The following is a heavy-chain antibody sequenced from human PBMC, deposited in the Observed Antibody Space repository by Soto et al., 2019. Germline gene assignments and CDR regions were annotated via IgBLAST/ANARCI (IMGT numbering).Heavy chain of an antibody. V-gene: IGHV2-5*02. D-gene: IGHD3-10*01. CDR3: AHVEPHITMVRGVIPKY. CDR2: IYWDDDK. J-gene: IGHJ4*02. Sequence: KESGPTLVKPTQTLTLTCTFSGFSLSTSGVGVGWIRQPPGKALEWLALIYWDDDKRYSPSLKSRLTITKDTSKNQVVLTMTNMDPVDTATYYCAHVEPHITMVRGVIPKYWGQGTLVTVSS. CDR1: GFSLSTSGVG.